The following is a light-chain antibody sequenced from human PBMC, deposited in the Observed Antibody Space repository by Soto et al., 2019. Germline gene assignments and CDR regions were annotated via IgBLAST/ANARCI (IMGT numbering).Light chain of an antibody. CDR1: QSVGSN. CDR3: QQYGSSPQT. V-gene: IGKV3-20*01. CDR2: GAS. Sequence: EIVITQSPVTLSVSPGERVSLSCRASQSVGSNVAWYQQKPGQAPRLLIFGASGRATGIPDRFSGSGSGTDFSLTISRLEPEDFAVYYCQQYGSSPQTFGQGTKVDIK. J-gene: IGKJ1*01.